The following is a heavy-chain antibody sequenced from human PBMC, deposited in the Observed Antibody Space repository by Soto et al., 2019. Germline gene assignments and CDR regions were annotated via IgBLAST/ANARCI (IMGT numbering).Heavy chain of an antibody. CDR2: IIPIFGTA. J-gene: IGHJ5*02. D-gene: IGHD6-19*01. Sequence: QVQLVQSGAEVKKPGSSVKVSCKASGGTFSSYAISWVRQAPGQGLEWMGGIIPIFGTANYAQKFQGRVTIXXDXSXXTACMEMRSRRCEDAAVYYGARDGSSGWTYNWFDPGGQGTLVTVSS. V-gene: IGHV1-69*12. CDR3: ARDGSSGWTYNWFDP. CDR1: GGTFSSYA.